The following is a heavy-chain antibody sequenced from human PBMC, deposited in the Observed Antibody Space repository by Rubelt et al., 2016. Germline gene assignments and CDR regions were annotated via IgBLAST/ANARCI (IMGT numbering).Heavy chain of an antibody. Sequence: QLQLQESGPGLVKPSETLSLTCTVSGGSISSSSYYWGWIRQPPGKGLEWIGYIYYSGSTNYNPSLNSRVTIAVDTSKNQFSLKLSSVTAADTAVYYCARLGIAAAGGWFDPWGQGTLVTVSS. CDR2: IYYSGST. D-gene: IGHD6-13*01. J-gene: IGHJ5*02. CDR1: GGSISSSSYY. CDR3: ARLGIAAAGGWFDP. V-gene: IGHV4-61*05.